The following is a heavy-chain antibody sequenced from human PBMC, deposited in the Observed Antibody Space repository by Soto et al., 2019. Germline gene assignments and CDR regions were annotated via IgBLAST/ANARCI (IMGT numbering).Heavy chain of an antibody. V-gene: IGHV3-53*01. D-gene: IGHD3-9*01. CDR2: ITSTGDRI. J-gene: IGHJ4*02. Sequence: GGSLRLSCAASGFTVSSNYMSWVRQAPGKGLDWVALITSTGDRIYYADFVKGRFTIARDNSNKTLYLQISSLGAGDSATCYCAKVTGHYPWAFEFWGRGTLVTVSS. CDR3: AKVTGHYPWAFEF. CDR1: GFTVSSNY.